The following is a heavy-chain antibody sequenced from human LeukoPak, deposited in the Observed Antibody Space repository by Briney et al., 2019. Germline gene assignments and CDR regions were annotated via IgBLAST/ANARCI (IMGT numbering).Heavy chain of an antibody. CDR2: IKSKSDGGAI. V-gene: IGHV3-15*01. J-gene: IGHJ4*02. D-gene: IGHD2-2*01. CDR3: AKDVLGGTSCYGDY. CDR1: GLTFSNAW. Sequence: KSGGSLRLSCAASGLTFSNAWMTWVRQAPGKGLEWVGRIKSKSDGGAIDYAAPVRGRFTISRDDSKNTLYLQMNSLGSEDTAVYYCAKDVLGGTSCYGDYWGQGTLVTVSS.